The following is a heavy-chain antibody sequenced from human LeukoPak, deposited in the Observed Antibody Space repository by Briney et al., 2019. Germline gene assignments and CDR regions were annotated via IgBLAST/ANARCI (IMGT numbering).Heavy chain of an antibody. V-gene: IGHV3-53*01. CDR2: IYSGGST. Sequence: GGSLRLSCAASGFTVSSNYMSWVRQAPGKGLEWVSVIYSGGSTYYADSVKGRFTISRDNSKNTLYLQMNSLRAEDTAVYYCASTHCGGDCSVPFDYWGQGALVTVS. CDR1: GFTVSSNY. D-gene: IGHD2-21*02. J-gene: IGHJ4*02. CDR3: ASTHCGGDCSVPFDY.